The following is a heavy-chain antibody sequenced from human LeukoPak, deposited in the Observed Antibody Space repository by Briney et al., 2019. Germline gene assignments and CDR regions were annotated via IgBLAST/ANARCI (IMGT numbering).Heavy chain of an antibody. V-gene: IGHV3-21*01. CDR2: ISKSGSSI. CDR3: AKSFWWFGEFSPFDY. J-gene: IGHJ4*02. CDR1: GFTFSSYS. D-gene: IGHD3-10*01. Sequence: GGSLRLSCAASGFTFSSYSMNWVRQAPGKGLECVSSISKSGSSIYYADSVKGRFTISRDNAKNSLYLQMNSLRAEDTAVYYCAKSFWWFGEFSPFDYWGQGTLLTVSS.